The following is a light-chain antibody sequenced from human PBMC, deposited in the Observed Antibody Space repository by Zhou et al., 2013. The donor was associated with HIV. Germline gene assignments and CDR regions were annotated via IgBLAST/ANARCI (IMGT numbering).Light chain of an antibody. CDR3: MQALQTTPIT. CDR1: QSLLHSNGYNY. CDR2: LGS. V-gene: IGKV2-28*01. Sequence: DIVLTQSPLSLPVTPGEPASISCRSSQSLLHSNGYNYLDWYLQKPGQSPHLLIYLGSNRASGVPDRFSGSGSGTDFTLKISRVEAEDVGVYHCMQALQTTPITFGQGTRLEIK. J-gene: IGKJ5*01.